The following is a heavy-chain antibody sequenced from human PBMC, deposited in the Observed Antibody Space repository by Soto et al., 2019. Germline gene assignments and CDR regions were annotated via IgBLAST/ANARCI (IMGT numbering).Heavy chain of an antibody. CDR2: ISSSSSTI. CDR3: ARDRGYNCFDL. Sequence: HPGGSLRLSCAASGFAFSSYAMSWVRQAPGKGLEWVSYISSSSSTIYYADSVKGRFTISRDNSQTSLYLQMNSLRVDDTAIYYCARDRGYNCFDLWGQGTLVTVSS. J-gene: IGHJ5*01. CDR1: GFAFSSYA. V-gene: IGHV3-48*04.